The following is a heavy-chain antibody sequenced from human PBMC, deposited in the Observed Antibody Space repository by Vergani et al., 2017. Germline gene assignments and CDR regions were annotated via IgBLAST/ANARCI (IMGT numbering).Heavy chain of an antibody. J-gene: IGHJ6*01. V-gene: IGHV1-2*02. Sequence: QVQLVQSGAAVKKPGASVKVSCKASGYTFTGYYMHWVRQAPGQGLEWMGWINPNSGGTKYAQKFQARVTMTRDTAISTAYMELSRLRSDDTAVYYCARRGYSYGYEDYGMDVWGQGP. CDR3: ARRGYSYGYEDYGMDV. CDR1: GYTFTGYY. D-gene: IGHD5-18*01. CDR2: INPNSGGT.